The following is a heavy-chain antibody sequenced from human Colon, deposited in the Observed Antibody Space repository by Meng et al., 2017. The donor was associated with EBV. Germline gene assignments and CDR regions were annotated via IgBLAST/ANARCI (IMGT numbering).Heavy chain of an antibody. Sequence: GPGLVRPPQTLSLTCTVSRASIHNGGYTGSWVRQPPGKGLEWIGYIYHSGSASYNPSLKSRVTISIDTSKNQFSLKLTSVTAADTAVYYCARDTTTWGNSGLDYWGQGILVTVSS. CDR1: RASIHNGGYT. CDR2: IYHSGSA. D-gene: IGHD5-12*01. CDR3: ARDTTTWGNSGLDY. J-gene: IGHJ4*02. V-gene: IGHV4-30-2*01.